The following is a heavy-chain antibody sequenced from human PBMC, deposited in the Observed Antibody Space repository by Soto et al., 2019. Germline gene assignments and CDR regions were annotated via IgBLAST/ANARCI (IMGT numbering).Heavy chain of an antibody. CDR2: ISYDGSNK. CDR1: GFTFSSYG. D-gene: IGHD3-22*01. CDR3: PKAWVYVSSGWAFDS. Sequence: QVQLVESGGGVVQPGRSLRLSCAASGFTFSSYGMHWVRQAPGKGLEWVAVISYDGSNKYYADSVKGRFTISRDNSKNTMYMEVNIVKAEYSVVCYCPKAWVYVSSGWAFDSWRQGTMVNV. V-gene: IGHV3-30*18. J-gene: IGHJ4*02.